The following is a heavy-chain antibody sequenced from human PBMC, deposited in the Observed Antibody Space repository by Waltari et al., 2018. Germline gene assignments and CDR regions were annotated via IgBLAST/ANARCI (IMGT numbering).Heavy chain of an antibody. CDR2: ISSCATTV. CDR3: ARGRQQLIP. J-gene: IGHJ5*02. Sequence: QKQLVESGGGLVKPGGSLTLSCAASGFIFRDYYMTWVRQAPGKGLEWIGSISSCATTVDYADSLKGRFTLSRDNANSSAYLEIVSLRPDDTAVYYCARGRQQLIPWGPGTLVTVSS. D-gene: IGHD6-13*01. CDR1: GFIFRDYY. V-gene: IGHV3-11*01.